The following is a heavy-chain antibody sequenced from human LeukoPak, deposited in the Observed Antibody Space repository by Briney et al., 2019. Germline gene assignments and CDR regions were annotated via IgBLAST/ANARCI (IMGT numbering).Heavy chain of an antibody. J-gene: IGHJ6*04. CDR1: GYTFTGYY. CDR3: ARDMGAMFKNPLDV. CDR2: INPNSGGT. Sequence: ASVTVSFTASGYTFTGYYMHWVRQAPGQGHEWMGWINPNSGGTNYAQKFQGRVTMTRDTSISTAYMELSRLRSDDTAVYYCARDMGAMFKNPLDVWGKGTTVTISP. D-gene: IGHD1-26*01. V-gene: IGHV1-2*02.